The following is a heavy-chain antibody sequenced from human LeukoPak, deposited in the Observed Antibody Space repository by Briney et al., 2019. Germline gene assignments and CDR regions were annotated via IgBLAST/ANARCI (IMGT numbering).Heavy chain of an antibody. J-gene: IGHJ4*02. D-gene: IGHD5-12*01. CDR1: GFTFSNAW. CDR3: TPVAQAHAPFDH. V-gene: IGHV3-15*01. Sequence: GGSLRLSCAASGFTFSNAWMSWVRQAPGKGLEWVGRIKSKTDGGTTDYAAPVKGRFTISRDDSKNTLYLQMNSLKTEDTAVYFLTPVAQAHAPFDHRGQGTPVNRL. CDR2: IKSKTDGGTT.